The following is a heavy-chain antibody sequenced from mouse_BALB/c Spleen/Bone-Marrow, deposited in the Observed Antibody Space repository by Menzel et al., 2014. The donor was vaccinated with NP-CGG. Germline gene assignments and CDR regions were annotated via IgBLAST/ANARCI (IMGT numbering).Heavy chain of an antibody. J-gene: IGHJ2*01. V-gene: IGHV1-80*01. Sequence: QVQLKQSGAELVRPGSSVKISCKASGYASSVYWMNWVKQRPGQGLEWIGQIYPGDGDTNYNGKFKGRATLTADKSSNTAYMQLSSLTSEDSAVYFCARGGISVDYWGQGTTLTVSS. CDR3: ARGGISVDY. CDR2: IYPGDGDT. CDR1: GYASSVYW.